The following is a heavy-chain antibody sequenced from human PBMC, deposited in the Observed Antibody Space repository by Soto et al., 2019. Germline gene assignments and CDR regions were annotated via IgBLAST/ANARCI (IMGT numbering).Heavy chain of an antibody. V-gene: IGHV5-51*01. D-gene: IGHD3-16*02. J-gene: IGHJ4*02. CDR1: GYSFTSYW. CDR2: IYPGDSDT. Sequence: GESLKISCKGSGYSFTSYWIGWVRQMPGKGLEWMGIIYPGDSDTRYSPSFQGQVTISADKSISTAYLQWSSLKASDTAMYYCARLGAPDYVWGSYPRYFDYWGQGTLVTVSS. CDR3: ARLGAPDYVWGSYPRYFDY.